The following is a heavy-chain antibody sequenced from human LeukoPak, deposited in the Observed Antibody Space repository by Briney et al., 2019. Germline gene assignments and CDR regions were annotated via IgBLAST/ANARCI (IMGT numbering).Heavy chain of an antibody. Sequence: GGSLRLSCAASGFTFSSYEMNWVRQAPGKGLEWVSYISSSGSTIYYADSVKGRFTISRDNAKNSLYLQMNSLRAEDTAVYYCAKEWTTVTTRLIGPFDYWGQGTLVTVSS. CDR3: AKEWTTVTTRLIGPFDY. J-gene: IGHJ4*02. CDR2: ISSSGSTI. V-gene: IGHV3-48*03. CDR1: GFTFSSYE. D-gene: IGHD4-17*01.